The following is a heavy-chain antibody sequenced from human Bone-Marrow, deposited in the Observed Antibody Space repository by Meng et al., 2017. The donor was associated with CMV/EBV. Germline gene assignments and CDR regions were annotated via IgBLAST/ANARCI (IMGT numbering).Heavy chain of an antibody. D-gene: IGHD5-18*01. CDR1: GFSLSTSGVG. CDR3: AHSGPWRYSYV. V-gene: IGHV2-5*02. Sequence: FQDCAPTLWHPPHTLPMPCTFSGFSLSTSGVGLGSSRQPPGKALEWLALIYWDEYKRYSPSLKSRLTITKDTSKNQVVLTMTNMDPVDTATYYCAHSGPWRYSYVWGQGTLVTVSS. J-gene: IGHJ4*02. CDR2: IYWDEYK.